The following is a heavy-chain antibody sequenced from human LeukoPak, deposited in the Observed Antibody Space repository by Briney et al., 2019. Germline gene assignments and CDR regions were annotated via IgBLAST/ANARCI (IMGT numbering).Heavy chain of an antibody. CDR3: ARDQVRYIDY. J-gene: IGHJ4*02. CDR2: IKSKTDGGTT. CDR1: GFTFSNAW. V-gene: IGHV3-15*01. Sequence: GGSLRLSCAASGFTFSNAWMSWVRQAPGKGLEWVGRIKSKTDGGTTDYAAPVKGRFTISRDDSKNTLYLQMNSLRAEDTAVYYCARDQVRYIDYWGQGTLVTVSS. D-gene: IGHD1-1*01.